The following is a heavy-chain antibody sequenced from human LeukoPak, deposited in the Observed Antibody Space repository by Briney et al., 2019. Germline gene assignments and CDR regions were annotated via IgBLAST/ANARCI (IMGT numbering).Heavy chain of an antibody. CDR2: IYHSGST. CDR1: GGSISSSNW. V-gene: IGHV4-4*02. J-gene: IGHJ4*02. D-gene: IGHD2-2*01. CDR3: ARGDCSSTSCCCDY. Sequence: PSETLSLTCAVSGGSISSSNWWSWVRQPPGKGLEWIGEIYHSGSTNYNPSLKSRVTISVDKSKNQFSLKLSSVTAADTAVYYCARGDCSSTSCCCDYWGQGTLVTVSS.